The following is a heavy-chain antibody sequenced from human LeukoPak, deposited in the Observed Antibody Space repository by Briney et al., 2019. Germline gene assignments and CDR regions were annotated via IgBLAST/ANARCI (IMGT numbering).Heavy chain of an antibody. CDR2: ISSSSSYI. D-gene: IGHD2-21*02. Sequence: GGSLTLSSAASGFTFSRYSMNWVRQPPGKGLEWVSSISSSSSYIYYADSVKGRLTISRDNAKNSLYLQMNSLRAEDTAVYYCARAVRYCGGDCYLDGSYNRFDPWGQGTLVAVSS. CDR3: ARAVRYCGGDCYLDGSYNRFDP. J-gene: IGHJ5*02. CDR1: GFTFSRYS. V-gene: IGHV3-21*01.